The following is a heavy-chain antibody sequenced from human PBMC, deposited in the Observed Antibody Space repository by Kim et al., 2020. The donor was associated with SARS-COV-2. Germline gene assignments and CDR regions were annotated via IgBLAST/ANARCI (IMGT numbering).Heavy chain of an antibody. Sequence: SVKVSCKASGGTFSSYAISWVRQAPGQGLEWMGGIIPIFGTANYAQKFQGRVTITADESTSTAYMELSSLRSEDTAVYYCARDKYLEGSGTIWRVYYYYGMDVWGQGTTVTVSS. CDR1: GGTFSSYA. V-gene: IGHV1-69*13. J-gene: IGHJ6*02. D-gene: IGHD3-10*01. CDR3: ARDKYLEGSGTIWRVYYYYGMDV. CDR2: IIPIFGTA.